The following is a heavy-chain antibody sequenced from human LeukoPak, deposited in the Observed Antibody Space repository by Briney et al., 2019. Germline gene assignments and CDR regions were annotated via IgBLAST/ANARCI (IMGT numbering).Heavy chain of an antibody. CDR3: AGFRY. CDR1: GGSFSGYC. D-gene: IGHD2-15*01. J-gene: IGHJ4*02. Sequence: SETLSLTCAVYGGSFSGYCWSWIRQPPGKGLEWIGEINHSGSTNYNPSLKSRVTISVDTSKNQFSLKLSSVTAADTAVYYCAGFRYWGQGTLVTVSS. V-gene: IGHV4-34*01. CDR2: INHSGST.